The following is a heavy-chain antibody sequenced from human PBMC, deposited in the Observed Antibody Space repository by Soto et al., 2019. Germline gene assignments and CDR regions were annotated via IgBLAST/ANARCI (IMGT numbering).Heavy chain of an antibody. J-gene: IGHJ6*02. V-gene: IGHV1-69*12. CDR3: ASDGWRDIVLVPAAIGYYYYGMDV. Sequence: QVQLVQSGAEVKKPGSSVKVSCKASGGTFSSYAISWVRQAPGQGLEWMGGIIPLFGTANYAQKFQGRVRINADESTRTANMELSSLRYAETAVYYCASDGWRDIVLVPAAIGYYYYGMDVWGQGTTVTVSS. D-gene: IGHD2-2*01. CDR2: IIPLFGTA. CDR1: GGTFSSYA.